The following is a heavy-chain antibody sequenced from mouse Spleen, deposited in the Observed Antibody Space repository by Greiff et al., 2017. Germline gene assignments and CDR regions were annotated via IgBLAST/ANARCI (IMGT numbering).Heavy chain of an antibody. V-gene: IGHV1-82*01. Sequence: VQLQQSGPELVKPGASVKISCKASGYAFSSSWMNWVKQRPGKGLEWIGRIYPGDGDTNYNGKFKGKATLTADKSSSTAYMQLSSLTSEDSAVYFCARGAARATLAYWGQGTLVTVSA. J-gene: IGHJ3*01. CDR3: ARGAARATLAY. CDR1: GYAFSSSW. CDR2: IYPGDGDT. D-gene: IGHD3-1*01.